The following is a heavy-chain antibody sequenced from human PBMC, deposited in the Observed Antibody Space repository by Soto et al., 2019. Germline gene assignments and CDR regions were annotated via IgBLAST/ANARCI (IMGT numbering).Heavy chain of an antibody. CDR2: ISWNSGSI. CDR3: ATRNPLYYDILTEPKHLMDV. Sequence: GGSLRLSCAASGFTFDDYAMHWVRQAPGKGLEWVSGISWNSGSIGYADSVKGRFTISRDNAKNSLYLQMNSLRAEDTAVYYCATRNPLYYDILTEPKHLMDVWGQGTTVTVSS. D-gene: IGHD3-9*01. V-gene: IGHV3-9*01. CDR1: GFTFDDYA. J-gene: IGHJ6*02.